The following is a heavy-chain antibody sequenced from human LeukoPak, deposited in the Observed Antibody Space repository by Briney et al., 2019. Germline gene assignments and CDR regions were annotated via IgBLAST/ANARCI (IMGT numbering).Heavy chain of an antibody. Sequence: SGGSLRLSCAASGFTFSSYSMNWVRQAPGKGLEWVSSISSSSSYIYYADSVKGRFTISRDNAKNSLYLQMNSLRAEDTAVYYCARGRLWPDAFDIWGQGTMVTVSS. CDR2: ISSSSSYI. CDR1: GFTFSSYS. J-gene: IGHJ3*02. V-gene: IGHV3-21*01. D-gene: IGHD5-18*01. CDR3: ARGRLWPDAFDI.